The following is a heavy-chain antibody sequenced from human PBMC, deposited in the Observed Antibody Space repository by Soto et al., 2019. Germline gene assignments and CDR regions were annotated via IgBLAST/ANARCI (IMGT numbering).Heavy chain of an antibody. V-gene: IGHV1-69*04. CDR2: IIPILGIA. CDR3: ARERAHDYGDAYFDC. J-gene: IGHJ4*02. D-gene: IGHD4-17*01. CDR1: GGTFSSYT. Sequence: SVKVACKASGGTFSSYTISWVRQAPGQGLEWMGRIIPILGIANYAQKFQGRVTITADKSTSTAYMELSSLRSEDTAVYYCARERAHDYGDAYFDCWGQGTLVTVSS.